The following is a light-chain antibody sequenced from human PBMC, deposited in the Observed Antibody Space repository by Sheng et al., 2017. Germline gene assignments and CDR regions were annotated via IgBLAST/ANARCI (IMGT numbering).Light chain of an antibody. CDR1: ELGDRY. CDR2: QDR. CDR3: QAWDSFTAAV. Sequence: SLDLTQPPSVSVSPGQTTTVTCSGDELGDRYVCWYQQKPGQSPVLLIYQDRRRPSGIPVRFSGSNSGNTATLTITGTQPMDEADYYCQAWDSFTAAVFGGGTKLTVL. V-gene: IGLV3-1*01. J-gene: IGLJ2*01.